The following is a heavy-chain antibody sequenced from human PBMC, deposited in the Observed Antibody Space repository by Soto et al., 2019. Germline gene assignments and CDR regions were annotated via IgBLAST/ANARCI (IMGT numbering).Heavy chain of an antibody. CDR2: ISYDGSNQ. J-gene: IGHJ5*01. CDR3: AKDQASGQGSFDS. CDR1: VFTFNIYG. Sequence: GGSLRLSYAASVFTFNIYGMHWVRQAPDKGLEWVALISYDGSNQYYADSVKGRFTISRDNSKNTLFLQMNSLRADDTAVYYCAKDQASGQGSFDSWGQGTLVTVSS. V-gene: IGHV3-30*18.